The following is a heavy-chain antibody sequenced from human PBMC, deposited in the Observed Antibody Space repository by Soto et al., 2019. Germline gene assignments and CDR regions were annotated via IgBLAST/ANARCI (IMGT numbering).Heavy chain of an antibody. CDR1: GFSVSTSH. CDR3: ARDFRPPYGVRYFDY. Sequence: GGSLRLSCAAAGFSVSTSHISWVRQAPGKGLEWVSVIYSGGATHYAVSVKGRLIISRHKSKNTVDLLMNSLRAEDTAVYYCARDFRPPYGVRYFDYWGQGTLVTVSS. V-gene: IGHV3-53*04. J-gene: IGHJ4*02. D-gene: IGHD4-17*01. CDR2: IYSGGAT.